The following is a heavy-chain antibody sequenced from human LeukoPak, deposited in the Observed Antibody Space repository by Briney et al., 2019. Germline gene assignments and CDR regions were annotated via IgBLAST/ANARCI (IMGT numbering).Heavy chain of an antibody. D-gene: IGHD4-17*01. V-gene: IGHV1-69*13. CDR1: GGTFSSYA. J-gene: IGHJ6*03. CDR3: ARARTVTTEVYYYYMDV. Sequence: SVKVSCKASGGTFSSYAISWVRQAPGQGLEWMGGIIPIFGTANYAQKFQGRVTITADESTSTAYMELSSLRSEDTAVYYCARARTVTTEVYYYYMDVWGKGTTVTISS. CDR2: IIPIFGTA.